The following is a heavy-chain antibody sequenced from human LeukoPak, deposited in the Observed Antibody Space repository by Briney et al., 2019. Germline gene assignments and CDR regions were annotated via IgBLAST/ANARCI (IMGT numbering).Heavy chain of an antibody. CDR3: ATVEAFDI. D-gene: IGHD4-11*01. J-gene: IGHJ3*02. Sequence: PSETLSLTCTVSGGSVSSYYWSWIRQPPGKGLEWIGYIYYSGITNYNPSLKCRVTISVDTSKKQISLKLSSVTAADTAVYYCATVEAFDIWGQGTMVTVSS. CDR2: IYYSGIT. V-gene: IGHV4-59*08. CDR1: GGSVSSYY.